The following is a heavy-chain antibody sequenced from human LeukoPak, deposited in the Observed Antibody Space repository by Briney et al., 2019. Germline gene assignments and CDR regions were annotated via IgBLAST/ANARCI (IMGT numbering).Heavy chain of an antibody. V-gene: IGHV4-31*03. CDR3: ARDVVVTSSHDAFDI. Sequence: SQTLSLTCTVSGDSVTSGGYFWTWIRHHPGKGLEWIVYISNSGTTSYNPSLKSRVSISVDTSNNQFSLSLSSVTAADTAVYYCARDVVVTSSHDAFDIWGQGTMVAVSS. D-gene: IGHD2-21*02. CDR2: ISNSGTT. CDR1: GDSVTSGGYF. J-gene: IGHJ3*02.